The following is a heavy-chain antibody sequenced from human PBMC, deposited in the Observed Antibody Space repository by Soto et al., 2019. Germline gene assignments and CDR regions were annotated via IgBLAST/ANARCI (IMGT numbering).Heavy chain of an antibody. CDR1: GYSFTSYW. Sequence: ESLKISCKGSGYSFTSYWIGWVRQMPGKGLEWMGIIYPGDSDTRYSPSFQGQVTISADKSISTAYLQWSSLKASDTALYYCASASYYDDSKVGAFDIWGQGTMVTVS. J-gene: IGHJ3*02. V-gene: IGHV5-51*01. CDR3: ASASYYDDSKVGAFDI. CDR2: IYPGDSDT. D-gene: IGHD3-22*01.